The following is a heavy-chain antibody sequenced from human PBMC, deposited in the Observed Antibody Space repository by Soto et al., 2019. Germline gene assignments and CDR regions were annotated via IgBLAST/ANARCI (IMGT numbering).Heavy chain of an antibody. J-gene: IGHJ5*02. Sequence: RGSLRLCCAASVFIFSGSGMHWSRKAPGKRLEWVAGIWYDGSNTFYSDAVKGRFSISRDNSKNTVDLQMNSLRAEDTAVYYCARSIAVATGWLDPWGQGIQVAV. CDR2: IWYDGSNT. CDR3: ARSIAVATGWLDP. D-gene: IGHD6-19*01. CDR1: VFIFSGSG. V-gene: IGHV3-33*01.